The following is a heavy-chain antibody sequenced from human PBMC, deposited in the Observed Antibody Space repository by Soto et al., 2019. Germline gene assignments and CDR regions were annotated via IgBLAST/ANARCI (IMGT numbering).Heavy chain of an antibody. CDR1: GYTFTSYD. CDR3: ARTYYYGSGSFPFDY. D-gene: IGHD3-10*01. Sequence: QVQLVQSGAEVKKPGASVKVSCKASGYTFTSYDINWVRQATGQGLEWMGWMNPNSGNTGYAKKFQGRVTMTRNTSKSKAYMALSSLRSEDTAVYYCARTYYYGSGSFPFDYWGQGTLVTVSS. J-gene: IGHJ4*02. V-gene: IGHV1-8*01. CDR2: MNPNSGNT.